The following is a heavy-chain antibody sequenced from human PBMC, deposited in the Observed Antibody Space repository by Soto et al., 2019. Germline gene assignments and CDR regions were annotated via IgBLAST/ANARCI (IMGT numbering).Heavy chain of an antibody. D-gene: IGHD3-16*01. CDR2: IKSKTDGGTT. CDR3: TTFMQLSLARAFDI. CDR1: GFTFSNAW. J-gene: IGHJ3*02. Sequence: EVQLVESGGGLVKPGGSLRLSCAASGFTFSNAWMNWVRQAPGKGLEWVGRIKSKTDGGTTDYAAPVKGRFTISRDDSKNTLYLQMNSLKTEDTAVYYCTTFMQLSLARAFDIWGQGTMVTVSS. V-gene: IGHV3-15*07.